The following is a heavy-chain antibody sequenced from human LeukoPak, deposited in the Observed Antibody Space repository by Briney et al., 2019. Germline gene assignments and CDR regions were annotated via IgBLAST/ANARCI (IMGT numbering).Heavy chain of an antibody. D-gene: IGHD3-10*01. CDR1: GFTVSVNH. Sequence: GGSLRLSCAASGFTVSVNHMTWVRQAPGKGLEGVSVIYNDGNAYYADSVKGRFTISRDNPKNTVYLQMNSLRDDDTAVYYCGGVAASPNNWFDPWGQGTLVTVSS. CDR2: IYNDGNA. J-gene: IGHJ5*02. V-gene: IGHV3-53*01. CDR3: GGVAASPNNWFDP.